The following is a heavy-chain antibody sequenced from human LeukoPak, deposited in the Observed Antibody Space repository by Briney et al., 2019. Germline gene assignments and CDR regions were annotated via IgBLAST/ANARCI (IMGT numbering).Heavy chain of an antibody. CDR1: GFSRSTRGVG. CDR3: AHRHGSGWYVGYNWFDP. Sequence: QSGPTLLQPTQTLTLTCTFSGFSRSTRGVGVGWIRQPPGKALEWLSLIDWDDDKRYSPSLKSRPTITKDTSKNQVVLTMTNMHPVDTATYYCAHRHGSGWYVGYNWFDPWGQGTLVTVSS. CDR2: IDWDDDK. V-gene: IGHV2-5*02. J-gene: IGHJ5*02. D-gene: IGHD6-19*01.